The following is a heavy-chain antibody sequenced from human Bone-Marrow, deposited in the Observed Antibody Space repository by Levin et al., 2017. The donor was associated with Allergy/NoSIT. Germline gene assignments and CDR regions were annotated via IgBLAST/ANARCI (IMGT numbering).Heavy chain of an antibody. D-gene: IGHD2-2*01. Sequence: ASVKVSCKASGYTFTGYYMHWVRQAPGQGLEWMGWINPNSGGTNYAQKFQGWVTMTRDTSISTAYMELSRLRSDDTAVYYCARAQEKYCSSTSCPYYYYYGMDVWGQGTTVTVSS. CDR2: INPNSGGT. J-gene: IGHJ6*02. V-gene: IGHV1-2*04. CDR3: ARAQEKYCSSTSCPYYYYYGMDV. CDR1: GYTFTGYY.